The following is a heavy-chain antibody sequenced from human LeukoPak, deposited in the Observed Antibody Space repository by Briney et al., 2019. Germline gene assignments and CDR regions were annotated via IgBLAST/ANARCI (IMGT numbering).Heavy chain of an antibody. Sequence: SETLSLTCAVYGGSFSGYYWSWIRQPPGRGLEWIGEINHSGSTNYNPSLKSRVTISVDTSKNQFSLKLSSVTAADTAVYYCARGSVNYCSSTSCSGAFDIWGQGTMVTVSS. V-gene: IGHV4-34*01. CDR3: ARGSVNYCSSTSCSGAFDI. D-gene: IGHD2-2*01. CDR2: INHSGST. CDR1: GGSFSGYY. J-gene: IGHJ3*02.